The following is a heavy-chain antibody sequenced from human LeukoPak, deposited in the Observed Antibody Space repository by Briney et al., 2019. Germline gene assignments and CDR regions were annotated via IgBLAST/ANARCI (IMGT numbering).Heavy chain of an antibody. CDR1: GYTFTDYY. D-gene: IGHD3-10*01. CDR2: INPNSGGT. CDR3: ARGGVLWFGELTDWFDP. V-gene: IGHV1-2*02. J-gene: IGHJ5*02. Sequence: GASVKVSCKASGYTFTDYYMHWVRQAPGQGLEWMGWINPNSGGTNYAQKFQGRVTMTRDTSISTAYMELSRLRSDDTAVYYCARGGVLWFGELTDWFDPWGQGTLVTVSS.